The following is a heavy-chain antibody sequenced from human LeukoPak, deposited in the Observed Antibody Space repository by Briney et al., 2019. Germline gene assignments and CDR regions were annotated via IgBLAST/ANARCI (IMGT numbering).Heavy chain of an antibody. CDR2: ISYDGSNK. V-gene: IGHV3-30-3*01. J-gene: IGHJ5*02. D-gene: IGHD3-3*01. CDR3: ARGGKKTYYDFWSGQEWFDP. Sequence: GGSLRLSCAASGFTFSSYAMHWVRQAPGKGLEWVAVISYDGSNKYYADSVKGRFTISRDNSKNTLYLQMNSLRAENTAVYYCARGGKKTYYDFWSGQEWFDPWGQGTLVTVSS. CDR1: GFTFSSYA.